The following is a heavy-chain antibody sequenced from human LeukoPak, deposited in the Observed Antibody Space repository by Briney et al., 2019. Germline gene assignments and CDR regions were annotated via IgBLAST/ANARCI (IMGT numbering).Heavy chain of an antibody. D-gene: IGHD5-24*01. CDR3: ARARDGHINNWFDP. Sequence: PSGTLSLTCAVSGGSISSSNWWSWVRQPPGKGLEWIGEIYHSGSTNYNPSLKSRVTISVDTSKNQFSLKMSSVTAADTAVYYCARARDGHINNWFDPWGQGTLVTVSS. CDR1: GGSISSSNW. V-gene: IGHV4-4*02. J-gene: IGHJ5*02. CDR2: IYHSGST.